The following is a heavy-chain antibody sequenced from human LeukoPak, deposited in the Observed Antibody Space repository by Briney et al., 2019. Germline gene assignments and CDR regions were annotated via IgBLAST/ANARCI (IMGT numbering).Heavy chain of an antibody. CDR3: ARDQSGYSYGHYYGMDV. D-gene: IGHD5-18*01. Sequence: SETLSLTCTVSGGSISSSRYYWGWIRQPPGKGLEWIGYIYYSGSTNYNPSLKSRVTISVDTSKNQFSLKLSSVTAADTAVYYCARDQSGYSYGHYYGMDVWGQGTTVTVSS. CDR2: IYYSGST. J-gene: IGHJ6*02. V-gene: IGHV4-61*01. CDR1: GGSISSSRYY.